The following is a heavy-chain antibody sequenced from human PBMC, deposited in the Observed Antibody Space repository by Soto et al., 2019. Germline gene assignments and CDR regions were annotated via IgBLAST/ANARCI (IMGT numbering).Heavy chain of an antibody. CDR2: IYWDDDT. J-gene: IGHJ3*01. CDR1: GFSFSADGVG. V-gene: IGHV2-5*02. D-gene: IGHD3-16*01. CDR3: AHAFGGTSWPNDAFDV. Sequence: HITLKESGPTLVKPTRTLTLTCIFSGFSFSADGVGVGWIRQPPGRTLEWLALIYWDDDTRYRPSLKSRLTITKDSSKNQVVLTMTNMDPLDTATYYCAHAFGGTSWPNDAFDVWGKGTVVTVSS.